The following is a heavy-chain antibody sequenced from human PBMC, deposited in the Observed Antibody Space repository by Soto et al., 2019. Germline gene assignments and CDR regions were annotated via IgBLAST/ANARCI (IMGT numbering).Heavy chain of an antibody. V-gene: IGHV4-39*01. J-gene: IGHJ4*02. CDR3: ARHRACNTACDFDH. CDR2: VAYTGTT. D-gene: IGHD2-15*01. CDR1: GDSIDSHGSH. Sequence: QLQLRESGTGLERPSETLSLSCFVSGDSIDSHGSHWSWIRQSPGKGLECIGTVAYTGTTYYPPPVGCRVTVSADKSKNQFSLKLTSATAADTAVYYCARHRACNTACDFDHWGQGTLVTVSS.